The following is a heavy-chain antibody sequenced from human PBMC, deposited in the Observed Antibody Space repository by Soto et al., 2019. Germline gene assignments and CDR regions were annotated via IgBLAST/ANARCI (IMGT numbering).Heavy chain of an antibody. Sequence: PEGSLRLSCISSGFTFNTYGMFWARQAPGTGLEWVAGIWYDGSYRYYVDSVKGRFTVSRDNSKNTVYLEMNNLRGDDTAVYYCARISGSGHLGWFDPWGQGSLVTVSS. J-gene: IGHJ5*02. V-gene: IGHV3-33*01. CDR2: IWYDGSYR. D-gene: IGHD3-10*01. CDR3: ARISGSGHLGWFDP. CDR1: GFTFNTYG.